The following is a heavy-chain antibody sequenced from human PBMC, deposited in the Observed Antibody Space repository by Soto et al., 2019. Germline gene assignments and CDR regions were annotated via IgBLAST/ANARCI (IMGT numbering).Heavy chain of an antibody. CDR1: GFTFSSYG. CDR3: AKETFSYCTNGVCTVEY. V-gene: IGHV3-30*18. J-gene: IGHJ4*02. Sequence: QPGGSLRLSCAASGFTFSSYGMHWVRQAPGKGLEWVAVISYDGSNKYYADSVKGRFTISRDNSKNTLYLQMNSLRAEDTAVYYCAKETFSYCTNGVCTVEYWGQGTLVTVSS. D-gene: IGHD2-8*01. CDR2: ISYDGSNK.